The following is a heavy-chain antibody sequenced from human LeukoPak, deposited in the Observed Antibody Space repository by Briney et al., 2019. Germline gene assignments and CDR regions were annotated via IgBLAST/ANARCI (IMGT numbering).Heavy chain of an antibody. Sequence: SETLSLTCTVSGGSISSYYWSWIRQPPGKGLEWIGYIYYSGSTTYNPSLKSLVTISVDTSKTQCSLKLSSVTAADTAVYYGARARDSSGSPNWFDPWGQGTLVTVSS. J-gene: IGHJ5*02. V-gene: IGHV4-59*01. CDR2: IYYSGST. CDR3: ARARDSSGSPNWFDP. D-gene: IGHD3-22*01. CDR1: GGSISSYY.